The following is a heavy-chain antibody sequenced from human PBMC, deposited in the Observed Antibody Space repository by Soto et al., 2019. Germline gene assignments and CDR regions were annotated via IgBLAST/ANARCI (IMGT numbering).Heavy chain of an antibody. J-gene: IGHJ4*02. V-gene: IGHV3-9*01. D-gene: IGHD4-17*01. CDR3: AKDVVFGEHSTEFYFES. Sequence: SLRLSCIGSGXECDDYRMPWVRQAPGKGVEWVSGIGWNSENIQYVDSVKCRFISSRNNAENSIYRQMNSLTSEDTAVYYSAKDVVFGEHSTEFYFESWGRGSQGTVSS. CDR1: GXECDDYR. CDR2: IGWNSENI.